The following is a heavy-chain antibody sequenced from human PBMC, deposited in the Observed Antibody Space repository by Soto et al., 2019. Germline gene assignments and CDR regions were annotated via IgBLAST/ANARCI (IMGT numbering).Heavy chain of an antibody. D-gene: IGHD2-15*01. CDR3: ARGIATGQLAP. CDR2: INPDNGNT. CDR1: GYTFTRYT. Sequence: QVQLVQSGAEVKKPGASVKISCKASGYTFTRYTMNWVRQAPGQRLEWMGWINPDNGNTKSSQKFQDRVIITRDTSASTAYMDLSSLRSEDTAVYYCARGIATGQLAPWGQGTLVTGSS. V-gene: IGHV1-3*01. J-gene: IGHJ5*02.